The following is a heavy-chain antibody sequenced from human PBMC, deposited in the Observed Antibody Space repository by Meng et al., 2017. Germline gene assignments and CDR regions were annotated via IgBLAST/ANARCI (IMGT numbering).Heavy chain of an antibody. CDR2: IIPILGTA. V-gene: IGHV1-69*08. CDR3: ARELTGDSMHHYYYGMDV. Sequence: SAKVSCKASGGTFSSYTISWGRQAPGQGREWMGRIIPILGTANYAQKFQGRVTITADKSTSTAYMELSSLRSEDTAVYYCARELTGDSMHHYYYGMDVWGQGTTVTVSS. J-gene: IGHJ6*02. CDR1: GGTFSSYT. D-gene: IGHD7-27*01.